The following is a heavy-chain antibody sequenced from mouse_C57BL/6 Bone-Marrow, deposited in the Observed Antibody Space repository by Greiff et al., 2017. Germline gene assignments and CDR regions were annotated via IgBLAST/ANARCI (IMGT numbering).Heavy chain of an antibody. J-gene: IGHJ2*01. V-gene: IGHV3-8*01. D-gene: IGHD3-3*01. CDR2: ISYSGST. Sequence: DVKLVESGPGLAKPSQTLSLTCSVTGYSITSDYWNWFRKFPGNKLEYMGYISYSGSTYYNPSLKSRISINREPSTNQYYLQLNSVTTEATATYYFAIGGCLFDYWVQGTTLTVSS. CDR1: GYSITSDY. CDR3: AIGGCLFDY.